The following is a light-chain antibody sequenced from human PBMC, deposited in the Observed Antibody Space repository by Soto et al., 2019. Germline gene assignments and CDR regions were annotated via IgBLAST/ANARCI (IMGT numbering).Light chain of an antibody. Sequence: QSVLTQPASVSGSPGQSITISCTGTSSDVGGYNYVSWYQQHPGKAPKLIIYEVGNRPSGVSDRFSGYKYGNTASLTISGLQAEDEADYYCSSHRRSSTPDVFGTGTKVTVL. J-gene: IGLJ1*01. V-gene: IGLV2-14*03. CDR3: SSHRRSSTPDV. CDR2: EVG. CDR1: SSDVGGYNY.